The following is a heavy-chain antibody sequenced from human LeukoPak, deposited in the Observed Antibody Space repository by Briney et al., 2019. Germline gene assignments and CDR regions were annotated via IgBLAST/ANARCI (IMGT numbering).Heavy chain of an antibody. D-gene: IGHD3-22*01. Sequence: SETLSLTCTVSGGSISSSSYYWGWIRQPPGKGLEWIGSIYYSGSTYYNPSLKSRVTISVGTVKNEFSLKLSSVTAADTAVYYCARHPAHYYDSSGYYVFDYWGQGTLVTVSS. CDR1: GGSISSSSYY. V-gene: IGHV4-39*01. CDR2: IYYSGST. CDR3: ARHPAHYYDSSGYYVFDY. J-gene: IGHJ4*02.